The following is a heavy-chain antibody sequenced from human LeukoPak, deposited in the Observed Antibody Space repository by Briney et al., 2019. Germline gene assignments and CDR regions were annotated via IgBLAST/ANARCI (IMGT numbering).Heavy chain of an antibody. V-gene: IGHV5-51*01. J-gene: IGHJ4*02. CDR1: GYSFTSYW. D-gene: IGHD2-8*01. CDR2: IYPGDSDT. CDR3: ARGEYVMVYLFDY. Sequence: GESLQISCQGSGYSFTSYWIGWVRQMPGKGLEWMGIIYPGDSDTRYSPSFQGQVTISADKSISTAYLQWSSLKASDTAMYYCARGEYVMVYLFDYWGQGTLVTVSS.